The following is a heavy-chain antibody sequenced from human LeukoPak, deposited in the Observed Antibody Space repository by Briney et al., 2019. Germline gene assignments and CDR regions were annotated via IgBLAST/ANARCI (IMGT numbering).Heavy chain of an antibody. D-gene: IGHD2-2*01. CDR1: GFTFSTYA. CDR2: ITNNGSTI. V-gene: IGHV3-48*03. CDR3: ARGAHCSSTSCFHVGWFDP. J-gene: IGHJ5*02. Sequence: GGSLRLSCAASGFTFSTYAMNWVRQAPGKGLEWVSYITNNGSTIYYADSVKGRFTISRDNSKNTLYLQMNSLRAEDTAVYYCARGAHCSSTSCFHVGWFDPWGQGTLVTVSS.